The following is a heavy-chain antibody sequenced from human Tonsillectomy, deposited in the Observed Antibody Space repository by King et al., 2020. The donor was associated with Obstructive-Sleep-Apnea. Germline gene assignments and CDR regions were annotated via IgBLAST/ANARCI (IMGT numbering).Heavy chain of an antibody. Sequence: VQLVESGGGLVQPGGSLRLSCAASGFTFSSYWMSWVRQAPGKGLEWVANIKQDGSEKYYVDSVKGRFTISRDNAKNSLYLQMNSLRAEDTAVYYCASSGERGPYYYYGMDVWGQGTTVTVSS. CDR2: IKQDGSEK. J-gene: IGHJ6*02. CDR1: GFTFSSYW. CDR3: ASSGERGPYYYYGMDV. D-gene: IGHD7-27*01. V-gene: IGHV3-7*03.